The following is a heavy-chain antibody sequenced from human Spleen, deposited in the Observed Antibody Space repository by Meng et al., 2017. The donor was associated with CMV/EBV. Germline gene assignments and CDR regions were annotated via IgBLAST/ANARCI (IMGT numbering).Heavy chain of an antibody. CDR3: ARSDYYDRNDAFDI. CDR2: VNSYTGDT. Sequence: ASVKVSCKAFGYSFNSYIISWVRQAPGQGLEWMGWVNSYTGDTDYAQQFQDRITMTTDTSTTTVYMELRSLRPDDTAAYYCARSDYYDRNDAFDIWGQGTMVTVSS. J-gene: IGHJ3*02. V-gene: IGHV1-18*04. CDR1: GYSFNSYI. D-gene: IGHD3-22*01.